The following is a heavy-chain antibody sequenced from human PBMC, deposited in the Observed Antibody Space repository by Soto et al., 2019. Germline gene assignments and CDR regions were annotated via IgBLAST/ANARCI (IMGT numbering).Heavy chain of an antibody. J-gene: IGHJ4*02. CDR1: GYTFTSYY. Sequence: ASVRVSCKASGYTFTSYYMHWVRQAPGQGLEWMGIINPSGGSTSYAQKFQGRVTMTRDTSISTAYMELSRLRSDDTAVYYCAIQAPYSSSWYVLDYWGQGTLVTVSS. D-gene: IGHD6-13*01. V-gene: IGHV1-46*01. CDR3: AIQAPYSSSWYVLDY. CDR2: INPSGGST.